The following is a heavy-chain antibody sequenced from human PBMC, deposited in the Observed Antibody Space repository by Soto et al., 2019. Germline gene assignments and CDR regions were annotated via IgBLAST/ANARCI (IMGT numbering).Heavy chain of an antibody. CDR2: IISILGIA. CDR3: ARAPFCSGGSCYSVSGGMDV. D-gene: IGHD2-15*01. CDR1: GGTFSSYT. J-gene: IGHJ6*02. V-gene: IGHV1-69*02. Sequence: QVKLVQSGAEVKKPGSSVKVSCKASGGTFSSYTISWVRQAPGQGLEWMGRIISILGIANYAQKFQGRVTITADKSTSQAYIELSSVRSEDTAVYYCARAPFCSGGSCYSVSGGMDVWGQGTTVTVSS.